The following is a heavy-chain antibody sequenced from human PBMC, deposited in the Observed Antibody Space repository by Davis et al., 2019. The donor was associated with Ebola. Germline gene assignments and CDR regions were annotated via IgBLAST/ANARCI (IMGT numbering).Heavy chain of an antibody. D-gene: IGHD4-17*01. V-gene: IGHV4-34*01. CDR3: SRAWTTVTTWRVSHWYFDL. CDR1: GGSFSGYY. J-gene: IGHJ2*01. CDR2: INHSGST. Sequence: SETLSLPCAVYGGSFSGYYWSWIRQPPGKGLEWTGEINHSGSTNYNPFLKSRVTISVDTSKNQFSLQLSSVTAADTAVYYCSRAWTTVTTWRVSHWYFDLWGRGTLVTVSS.